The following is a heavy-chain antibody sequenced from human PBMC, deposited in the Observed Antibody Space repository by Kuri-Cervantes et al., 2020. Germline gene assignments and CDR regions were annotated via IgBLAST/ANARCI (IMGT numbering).Heavy chain of an antibody. D-gene: IGHD4-17*01. CDR2: ISYDGTET. CDR1: GFTFSSYG. V-gene: IGHV3-30*18. Sequence: GGSLRLSCAASGFTFSSYGMHWVRQAPGKGLEWVAVISYDGTETYYADSVQGRFTISRDDSQGTVALQMKNLRVEDTALYYCAKHGATTMHYYYYGMDVWGQGTTVTVSS. CDR3: AKHGATTMHYYYYGMDV. J-gene: IGHJ6*02.